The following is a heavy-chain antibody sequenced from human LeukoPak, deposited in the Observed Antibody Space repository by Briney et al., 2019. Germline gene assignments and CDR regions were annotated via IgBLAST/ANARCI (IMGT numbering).Heavy chain of an antibody. CDR1: GFPFSIYW. CDR2: VNMDGTIT. V-gene: IGHV3-74*01. Sequence: AGSLSLSCAASGFPFSIYWLHWLRQAPGKGLEWVSHVNMDGTITNYADSVKGRFTISRDNAKRTVSLQMNSLRAEDTVVYFCSRGGPSGLDYWGQGALVTASS. J-gene: IGHJ4*02. CDR3: SRGGPSGLDY.